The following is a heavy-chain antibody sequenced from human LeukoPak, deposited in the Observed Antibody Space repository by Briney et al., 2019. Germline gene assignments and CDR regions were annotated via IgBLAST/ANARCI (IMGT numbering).Heavy chain of an antibody. Sequence: PSETLSLTCAVYGGSFSGYYWSWIRQPPGKGLEWIGEINHSGSTNYNPSLRSRVTISVDTSKNQFSLKLSSVTAADTAVYYCARGTTYDYTYYDFWSGYYFDYWGQGTLVTVSS. D-gene: IGHD3-3*01. V-gene: IGHV4-34*01. CDR1: GGSFSGYY. CDR2: INHSGST. J-gene: IGHJ4*02. CDR3: ARGTTYDYTYYDFWSGYYFDY.